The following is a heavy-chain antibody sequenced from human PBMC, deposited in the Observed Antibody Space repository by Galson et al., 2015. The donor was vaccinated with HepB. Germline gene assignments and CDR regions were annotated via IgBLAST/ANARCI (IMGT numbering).Heavy chain of an antibody. CDR1: GFTFSSYW. CDR2: INSDASRT. J-gene: IGHJ4*02. D-gene: IGHD2/OR15-2a*01. V-gene: IGHV3-74*03. Sequence: SLRLSCAASGFTFSSYWMHWVRQAPGKGLMWVSRINSDASRTEYVDSVEGRFTISRDNAKNTVYLQMNSLRAEDTAVYYCARDSGTSNSPPNYWGQGALVTVSS. CDR3: ARDSGTSNSPPNY.